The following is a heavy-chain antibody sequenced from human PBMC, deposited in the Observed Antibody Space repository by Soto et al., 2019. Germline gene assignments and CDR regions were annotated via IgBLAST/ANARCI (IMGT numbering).Heavy chain of an antibody. CDR2: IYYTGTP. D-gene: IGHD4-17*01. CDR1: GGSITSGGYY. V-gene: IGHV4-31*03. CDR3: ARATTTVTTFDS. Sequence: QLPLQEPGPGRVKPFQTLSLTCSVSGGSITSGGYYWSWIRQVPGTGLEWIGNIYYTGTPYYHAALQRRLTLAADTSKSQFSLNLSSVTAADTAVYFCARATTTVTTFDSWGQGTQVPVSS. J-gene: IGHJ4*02.